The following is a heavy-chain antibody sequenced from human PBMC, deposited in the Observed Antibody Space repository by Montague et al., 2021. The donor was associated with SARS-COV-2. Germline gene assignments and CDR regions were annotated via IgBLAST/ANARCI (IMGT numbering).Heavy chain of an antibody. V-gene: IGHV4-34*01. J-gene: IGHJ6*03. Sequence: SETLSLTCAVHGTSFSGYYWNWIRQPPGKGLEWIGEINHGGSTKYSPSLKSRLTISADTSKNQFSLKLTSVAAADTAVYYCARLGDGVVPSPILGVGPYYSYYYIDVWGKGTTVTVSS. CDR3: ARLGDGVVPSPILGVGPYYSYYYIDV. D-gene: IGHD3-10*01. CDR2: INHGGST. CDR1: GTSFSGYY.